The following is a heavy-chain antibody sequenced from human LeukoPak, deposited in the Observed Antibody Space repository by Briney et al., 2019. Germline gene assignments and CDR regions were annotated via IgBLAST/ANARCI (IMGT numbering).Heavy chain of an antibody. CDR1: GSSITSNYV. CDR2: IYHSWGI. Sequence: SETLSLTCAVSGSSITSNYVWAWFRQPPGKGLEWIATIYHSWGIYFNPSLKSRVSISLDASNNQFFLKLASVTAADTAIYYCARNVTAGFFDYWGQGILITVSS. D-gene: IGHD1-1*01. CDR3: ARNVTAGFFDY. J-gene: IGHJ4*02. V-gene: IGHV4-38-2*01.